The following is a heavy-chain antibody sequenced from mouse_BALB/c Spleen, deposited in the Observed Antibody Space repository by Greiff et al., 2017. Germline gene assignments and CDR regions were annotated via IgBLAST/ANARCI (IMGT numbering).Heavy chain of an antibody. Sequence: EVKLVESGGGLVKPGGSLKLSCAASGFTFSSYAMSWVRQTPEKRLEWVATISSGGSYTYYPDSVKGRFTISRDNAKNTLYLQMSSLRSEDTAMYYCARDDGYHDYWGQGTTLTVSS. CDR2: ISSGGSYT. V-gene: IGHV5-9-3*01. CDR1: GFTFSSYA. CDR3: ARDDGYHDY. D-gene: IGHD2-3*01. J-gene: IGHJ2*01.